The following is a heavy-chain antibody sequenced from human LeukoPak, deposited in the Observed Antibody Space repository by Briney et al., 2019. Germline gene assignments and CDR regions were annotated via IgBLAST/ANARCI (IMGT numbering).Heavy chain of an antibody. CDR2: ITNSGST. CDR1: GGSITTYY. J-gene: IGHJ6*02. D-gene: IGHD1-1*01. CDR3: ARAQLNLLVDFGMDV. V-gene: IGHV4-59*01. Sequence: SETLSLTCTVSGGSITTYYWTWLRQPPGKGLEWIGDITNSGSTNYNPSLKSRVTISVDTSKNQFSLNLSSLTAADTAVYYCARAQLNLLVDFGMDVWGQGTTVTVSS.